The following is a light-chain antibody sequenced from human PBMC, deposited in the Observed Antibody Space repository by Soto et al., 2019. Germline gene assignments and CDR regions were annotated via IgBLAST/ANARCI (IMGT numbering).Light chain of an antibody. V-gene: IGKV4-1*01. CDR2: WAT. Sequence: DIVLTQSLDSLAVSLGERSTINCRSSQSLVDKTNYKNYLAWYQQKPGQPPKVLIYWATTRESGVPDRFSGSGSGTDFTLTISGLQTEDVAVYYCQQFYGSPWTVGQGTKVDSK. CDR1: QSLVDKTNYKNY. CDR3: QQFYGSPWT. J-gene: IGKJ1*01.